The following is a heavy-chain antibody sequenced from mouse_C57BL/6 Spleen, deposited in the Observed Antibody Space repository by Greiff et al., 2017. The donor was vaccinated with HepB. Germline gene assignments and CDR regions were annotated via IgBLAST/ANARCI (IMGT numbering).Heavy chain of an antibody. Sequence: EVKVVESGGGLVKPGGSLKLSCAASGFTFSDYGMHWVRQAPEKGLEWVAYISSGSSTIYYADTVKGRFTIARDNAKNTLFLQMTSLRSEDTAMYYCAREEAAWFAYWGQGTLVTVSA. V-gene: IGHV5-17*01. CDR3: AREEAAWFAY. CDR2: ISSGSSTI. J-gene: IGHJ3*01. CDR1: GFTFSDYG.